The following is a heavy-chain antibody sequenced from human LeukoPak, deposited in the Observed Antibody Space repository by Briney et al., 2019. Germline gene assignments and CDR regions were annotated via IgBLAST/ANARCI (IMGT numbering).Heavy chain of an antibody. CDR2: INHSGST. V-gene: IGHV4-39*01. Sequence: PSETLSLTCTVSGGSISSSSYYWGWIRQPPGKGLEWIGEINHSGSTNYNPSLKSRVTISVDTSKNQFSLKLSSVTAADTAVHYCARHSRVSWNCSSTSSCPPLSYNWFDPWGQGTLVTVSS. J-gene: IGHJ5*02. CDR3: ARHSRVSWNCSSTSSCPPLSYNWFDP. D-gene: IGHD2-2*01. CDR1: GGSISSSSYY.